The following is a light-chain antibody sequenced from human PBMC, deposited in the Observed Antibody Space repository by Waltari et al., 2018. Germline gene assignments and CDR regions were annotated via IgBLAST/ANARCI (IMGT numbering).Light chain of an antibody. CDR2: NVN. V-gene: IGLV2-14*03. CDR3: SSYRSSSTLV. Sequence: WCHQPPGRVPRLIIYNVNKRPSGVSNRFAGSKSGNAASLPISGLQAEDEADYYCSSYRSSSTLVFGAGTKVTVL. J-gene: IGLJ3*02.